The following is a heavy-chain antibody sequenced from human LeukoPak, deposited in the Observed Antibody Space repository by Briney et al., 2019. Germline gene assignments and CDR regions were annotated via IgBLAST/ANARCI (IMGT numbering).Heavy chain of an antibody. CDR2: INAGNGNT. CDR1: GYTFTSYA. Sequence: ASVKVSCKASGYTFTSYAMHWVRQAPGQRLEWMGWINAGNGNTKYSQKFQGRVTITRDTSASTAYMELSSLRSEDTAVYYCARCGEPSYDILTGYPRFDYWGQGTLVTVSS. CDR3: ARCGEPSYDILTGYPRFDY. J-gene: IGHJ4*02. D-gene: IGHD3-9*01. V-gene: IGHV1-3*01.